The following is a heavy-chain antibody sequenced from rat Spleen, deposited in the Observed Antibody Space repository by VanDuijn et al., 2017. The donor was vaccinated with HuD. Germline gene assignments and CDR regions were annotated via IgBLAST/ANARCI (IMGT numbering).Heavy chain of an antibody. V-gene: IGHV5S13*01. CDR3: ARKGILRPGGDYFDY. J-gene: IGHJ2*01. CDR1: GFTFDDYG. Sequence: EVKLVASGGGLVQPGRSLKLSCAASGFTFDDYGMAWVRQPPAKGLEWVASISTGGGNTYYRDSVKGRFTISRDNAKSTLYLQMDSLRSEDTATYYCARKGILRPGGDYFDYWGQGVMVTVSS. D-gene: IGHD1-6*01. CDR2: ISTGGGNT.